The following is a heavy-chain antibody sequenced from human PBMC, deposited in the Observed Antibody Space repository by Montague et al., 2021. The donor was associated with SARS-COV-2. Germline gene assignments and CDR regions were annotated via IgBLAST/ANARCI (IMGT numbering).Heavy chain of an antibody. J-gene: IGHJ6*01. V-gene: IGHV3-23*01. CDR1: GFTFSSYA. Sequence: SLRLSCAASGFTFSSYAMSWVRQAPGKGLEWVSAISGSGGSTYYADSVKGRFTISRDNSKNTLYLQMNGLHQGPIGLPPGTLLQEHLWG. CDR3: TLLQEHL. CDR2: ISGSGGST.